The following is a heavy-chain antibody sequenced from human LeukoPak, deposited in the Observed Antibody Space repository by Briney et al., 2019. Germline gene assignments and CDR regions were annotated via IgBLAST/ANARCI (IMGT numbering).Heavy chain of an antibody. CDR2: IKQDGSET. Sequence: GGSLRLSCAASGSTFSSYWMSWVRQAPGKGLEWVANIKQDGSETYYVDSVKGRFTISRDNAKNSLYLQMNSLRAEDTAVYYCAGDRRYYGSGSSVDYWGQGTLVTVSS. V-gene: IGHV3-7*01. CDR3: AGDRRYYGSGSSVDY. J-gene: IGHJ4*02. CDR1: GSTFSSYW. D-gene: IGHD3-10*01.